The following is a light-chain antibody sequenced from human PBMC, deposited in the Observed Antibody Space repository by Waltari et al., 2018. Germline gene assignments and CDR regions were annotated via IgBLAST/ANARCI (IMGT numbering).Light chain of an antibody. CDR1: QSVLYSSNNKNY. J-gene: IGKJ4*01. Sequence: DIVMTQSPDSLAVSLGERATINCKSSQSVLYSSNNKNYLAWYQQKPGQPPKLLLYWELTRQYGVPDRFSGSGSGTDFTLTISSLQAEDVAVYHCQQYYSTPPTFGGGTKVEIK. CDR2: WEL. CDR3: QQYYSTPPT. V-gene: IGKV4-1*01.